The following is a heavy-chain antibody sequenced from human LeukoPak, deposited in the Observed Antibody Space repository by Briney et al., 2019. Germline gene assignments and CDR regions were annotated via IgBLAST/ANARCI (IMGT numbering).Heavy chain of an antibody. J-gene: IGHJ4*02. CDR2: MNQGGSAK. CDR1: GFTFSSYW. D-gene: IGHD5-18*01. Sequence: GGSLRLSCAASGFTFSSYWINWVRQTPGKGLEWVAHMNQGGSAKYYADSVKGRFTISRDNAKNSLYLQMNSLRAEDTAVYYCARDAGYGYWVVDYWGQGTLVTVSS. CDR3: ARDAGYGYWVVDY. V-gene: IGHV3-7*01.